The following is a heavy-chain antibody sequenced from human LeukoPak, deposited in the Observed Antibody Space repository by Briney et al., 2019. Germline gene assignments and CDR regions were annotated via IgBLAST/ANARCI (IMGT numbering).Heavy chain of an antibody. J-gene: IGHJ4*02. CDR1: GFTFSSYA. CDR2: ISGSGVST. Sequence: GGSLRLSCAASGFTFSSYALSWVRQAPGKALEWVSAISGSGVSTYYGDSEKGRFTISRDNSKNTLYLQMNSLRAEDTDVYYCAKSPGGDYYDSSGYCLFDSWGQGTLVTVSS. V-gene: IGHV3-23*01. D-gene: IGHD3-22*01. CDR3: AKSPGGDYYDSSGYCLFDS.